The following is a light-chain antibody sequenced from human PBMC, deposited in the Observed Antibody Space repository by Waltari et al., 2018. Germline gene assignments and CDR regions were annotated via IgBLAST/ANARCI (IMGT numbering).Light chain of an antibody. CDR3: GTWDSSLSAGV. CDR2: HKN. Sequence: QSVLTQPPSVSAAPGQKVPLSCPGSIPTLRTNYVSWYQQLPGTAPKLLIYHKNKRPSGIPDRFSGSKSGTSATLGITGLQTGDEADYYCGTWDSSLSAGVFGGGTKLTVL. CDR1: IPTLRTNY. J-gene: IGLJ2*01. V-gene: IGLV1-51*01.